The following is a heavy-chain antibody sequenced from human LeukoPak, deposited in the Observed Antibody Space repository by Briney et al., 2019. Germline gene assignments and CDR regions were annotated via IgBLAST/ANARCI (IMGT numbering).Heavy chain of an antibody. CDR1: GFTFTNLG. Sequence: GGSLRLSCAASGFTFTNLGMSWVRQALGKGLEWVSAITGSGDRTYYADSVKGRFTISRDNSKNTLYLQMNSLRAEDTAVYYCARDGRGPNCWGQGTLVTVSS. J-gene: IGHJ4*02. V-gene: IGHV3-23*01. CDR2: ITGSGDRT. CDR3: ARDGRGPNC.